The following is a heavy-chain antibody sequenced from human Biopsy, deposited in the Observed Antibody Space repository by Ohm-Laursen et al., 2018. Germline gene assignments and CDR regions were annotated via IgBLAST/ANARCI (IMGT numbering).Heavy chain of an antibody. D-gene: IGHD2/OR15-2a*01. J-gene: IGHJ6*02. CDR3: ARATNSTGWPYYYFYGMDV. V-gene: IGHV4-59*07. Sequence: SDTLSLTCTVSGGSINSYYWSWIRQPPGKGLEWIGYIYYTGSTNYSPSLESRVIMSVDTSKNQFSLRLNSVTAADTAVYYCARATNSTGWPYYYFYGMDVWGQGTTVTVSS. CDR1: GGSINSYY. CDR2: IYYTGST.